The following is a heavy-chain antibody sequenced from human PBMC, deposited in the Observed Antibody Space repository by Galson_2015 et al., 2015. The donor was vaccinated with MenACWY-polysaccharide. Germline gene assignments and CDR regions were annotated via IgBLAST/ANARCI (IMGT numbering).Heavy chain of an antibody. CDR2: ISCSGSTI. Sequence: SLRLSCAVSGFTFSSYDMNWVRQAPGKGLEWVSYISCSGSTIYYADSVKGRFTISRTNAKNSLSLQMNSLRAEDTAIYYCARDGGSLDAFDFWGQGTMVTVSS. CDR3: ARDGGSLDAFDF. J-gene: IGHJ3*01. CDR1: GFTFSSYD. V-gene: IGHV3-48*03. D-gene: IGHD2-15*01.